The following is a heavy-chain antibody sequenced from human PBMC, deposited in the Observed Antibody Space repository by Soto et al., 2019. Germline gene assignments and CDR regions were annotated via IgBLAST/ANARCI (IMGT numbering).Heavy chain of an antibody. D-gene: IGHD6-13*01. Sequence: SETLSLTCTVSGGSISSYYWSWIRQPPGKGLEWIGYIYYSGSTNYNPSLKSRVTISVDTSKNQFSLKLSSVTAADTAVYYCARGLIAAAGTFYYYYMDVWGKGTTVNVSS. J-gene: IGHJ6*03. V-gene: IGHV4-59*08. CDR2: IYYSGST. CDR3: ARGLIAAAGTFYYYYMDV. CDR1: GGSISSYY.